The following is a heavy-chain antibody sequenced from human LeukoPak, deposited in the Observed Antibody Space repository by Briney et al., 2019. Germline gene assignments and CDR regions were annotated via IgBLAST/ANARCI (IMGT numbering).Heavy chain of an antibody. CDR2: ISSSSSYI. CDR3: TRGAGTGWRFDS. V-gene: IGHV3-21*01. CDR1: GFTFSSYT. D-gene: IGHD6-19*01. Sequence: GGSLRLSCAASGFTFSSYTMNWVRQAPGKGLEWVSSISSSSSYIYYSDSVKGRFTISRDNAKNSLYLQMNSLKADDTAAYYCTRGAGTGWRFDSWGQGTLVTVSS. J-gene: IGHJ4*02.